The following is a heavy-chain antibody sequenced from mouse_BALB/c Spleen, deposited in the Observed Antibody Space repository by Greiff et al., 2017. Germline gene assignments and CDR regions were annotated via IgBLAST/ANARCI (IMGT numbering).Heavy chain of an antibody. V-gene: IGHV10-1*02. D-gene: IGHD2-4*01. J-gene: IGHJ2*01. CDR2: IRSKSNNYAT. Sequence: DVKLVESGGGLVQPKGSLKLSCAATGFTFNTYAMNWVRQAPGKGLEWVARIRSKSNNYATYYADSVKDRFTISRDDSQSMLYLQMNNLKTEDTAMYYCVRQDYDFDYWGQGTTLTVSS. CDR1: GFTFNTYA. CDR3: VRQDYDFDY.